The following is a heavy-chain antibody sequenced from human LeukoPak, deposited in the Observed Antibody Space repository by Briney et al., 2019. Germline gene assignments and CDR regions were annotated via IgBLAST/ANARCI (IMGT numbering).Heavy chain of an antibody. CDR3: ARETMLAGFASGLGFNY. J-gene: IGHJ4*02. D-gene: IGHD6-19*01. Sequence: SETLSLTCTVSGASISSWYWSWIRQPPGKGLEWIGNIHGSGNTNYNPSLKSRLSMSLDTSRNQFSLNLTSVTAADTATYYCARETMLAGFASGLGFNYWGQGLLVIVSS. CDR2: IHGSGNT. CDR1: GASISSWY. V-gene: IGHV4-59*01.